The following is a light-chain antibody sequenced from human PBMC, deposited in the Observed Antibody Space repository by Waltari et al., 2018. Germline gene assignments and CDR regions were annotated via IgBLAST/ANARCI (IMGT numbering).Light chain of an antibody. J-gene: IGLJ3*02. CDR1: RGHTRNA. Sequence: QLVLPQSPSASASLGASVKLTCTLSRGHTRNAIPWLQQRPEKGPRYLMKVNSDGSHSKGDKIPDRFSGSSSGTEHYLTISSLQSEDEADYYCQTGGHGTWVFGGGTKLTVL. CDR2: VNSDGSH. V-gene: IGLV4-69*01. CDR3: QTGGHGTWV.